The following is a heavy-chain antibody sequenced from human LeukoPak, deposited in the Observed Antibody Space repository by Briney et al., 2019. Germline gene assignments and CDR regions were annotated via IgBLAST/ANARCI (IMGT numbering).Heavy chain of an antibody. J-gene: IGHJ4*02. Sequence: SETLSLTCTVSGGSISSYYWSWIRQPPGKGLEWIGYIYYSGSTNYNPSLKSRVTISVDTSKNQFSLKLSSVTAADTAVYYCARGDTMTTAGFDYWGQGTLVTVSS. CDR2: IYYSGST. V-gene: IGHV4-59*01. D-gene: IGHD4-11*01. CDR3: ARGDTMTTAGFDY. CDR1: GGSISSYY.